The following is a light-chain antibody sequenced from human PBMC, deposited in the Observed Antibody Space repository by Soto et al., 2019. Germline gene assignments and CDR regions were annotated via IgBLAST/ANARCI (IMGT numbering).Light chain of an antibody. J-gene: IGKJ1*01. CDR1: QSVRTN. CDR2: YAS. V-gene: IGKV3D-15*01. Sequence: EVMMTQFPDTVSVTAGETVTLSCGASQSVRTNLAWYQQRPGQAPRLLIHYASTRASDIPARFSGSGSGTNFTLAISSLQSEDFAVYYCQQADSFPWTFGQGTRVEIK. CDR3: QQADSFPWT.